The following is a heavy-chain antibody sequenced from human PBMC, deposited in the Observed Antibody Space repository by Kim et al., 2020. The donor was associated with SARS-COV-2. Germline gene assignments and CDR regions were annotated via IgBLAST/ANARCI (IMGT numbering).Heavy chain of an antibody. D-gene: IGHD3-22*01. CDR2: IYHSGST. J-gene: IGHJ3*02. Sequence: SETLSLTCAVSGGSISSSNWWSWVRQPPGKGLEWIGEIYHSGSTNYNPSLKSRVTISVDKSKNQFSLKLSSVTAADTAVYYCARFSTVVITTGAFDIWGQGTMVTVSS. CDR1: GGSISSSNW. CDR3: ARFSTVVITTGAFDI. V-gene: IGHV4-4*02.